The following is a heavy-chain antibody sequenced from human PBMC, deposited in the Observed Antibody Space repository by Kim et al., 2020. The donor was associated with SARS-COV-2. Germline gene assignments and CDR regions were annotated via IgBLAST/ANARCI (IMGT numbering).Heavy chain of an antibody. CDR3: AKDSLGYYDSSGYYLFPYDHYFDY. D-gene: IGHD3-22*01. V-gene: IGHV3-30*18. CDR2: ISYDGSNK. CDR1: GFTFSSYG. J-gene: IGHJ4*02. Sequence: GGSLRLSCAASGFTFSSYGMHWVRQAPGKGLEWVAVISYDGSNKYYADSVKGRFTISRDNSKNTLYLQMNSLRAEDTAVYYCAKDSLGYYDSSGYYLFPYDHYFDYWGQGTLVTVSS.